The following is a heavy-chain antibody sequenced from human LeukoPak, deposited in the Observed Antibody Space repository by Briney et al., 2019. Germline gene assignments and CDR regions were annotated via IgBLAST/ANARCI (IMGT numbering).Heavy chain of an antibody. V-gene: IGHV3-66*01. D-gene: IGHD2-15*01. J-gene: IGHJ5*02. Sequence: GGSLRLSCAASGFTVSSNYMSWVRQAPGKGLEWVSVIYSGGSTYYADSVKGRFTISRDNSKNTLYLQMNSLRAEDTAVYYCARDVGVVVAATDSSPWFDPWGQGTLVTVSS. CDR3: ARDVGVVVAATDSSPWFDP. CDR2: IYSGGST. CDR1: GFTVSSNY.